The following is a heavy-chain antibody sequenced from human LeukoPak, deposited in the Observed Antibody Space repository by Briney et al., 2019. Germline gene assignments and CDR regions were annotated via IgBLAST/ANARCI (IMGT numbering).Heavy chain of an antibody. J-gene: IGHJ4*02. D-gene: IGHD1-1*01. CDR2: INPNSGGT. Sequence: ASVKVSCKASGYTFTGYYIHWVRQAPGQGLEWMGWINPNSGGTNSAQKFQGRVTLTRDTSISTAYIELSRLRSDDTALYYCAWVRGALFDDWGQGTLVTVSS. CDR1: GYTFTGYY. CDR3: AWVRGALFDD. V-gene: IGHV1-2*02.